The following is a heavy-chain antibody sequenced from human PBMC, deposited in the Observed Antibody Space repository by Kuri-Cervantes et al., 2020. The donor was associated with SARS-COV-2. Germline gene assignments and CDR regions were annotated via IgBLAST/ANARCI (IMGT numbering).Heavy chain of an antibody. V-gene: IGHV3-53*01. CDR2: IYSGGGT. Sequence: GESLKISCAASGFTVSGNYMNWVRQAPGKGLEWVSVIYSGGGTYYADSVKGRFTISRDNSKNTLYFQMNSLRAEDTAVYYCAAMATIRVGLDYWGQGTLVTVSS. D-gene: IGHD5-24*01. CDR1: GFTVSGNY. J-gene: IGHJ4*02. CDR3: AAMATIRVGLDY.